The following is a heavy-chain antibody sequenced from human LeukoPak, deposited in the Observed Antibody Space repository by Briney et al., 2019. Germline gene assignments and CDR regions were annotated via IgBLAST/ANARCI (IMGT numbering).Heavy chain of an antibody. Sequence: SQTLSLTCTVSGASISRGAYYWSWIRQPPGKGLEWIGYIFHSGSTYYNPSLKSRVTISVDTSKNQFSLKLSSVTAADTAVYYCARDNGDRSGDRRVFDYWGQGTLVTVSS. CDR2: IFHSGST. CDR3: ARDNGDRSGDRRVFDY. V-gene: IGHV4-30-2*05. J-gene: IGHJ4*02. D-gene: IGHD3-22*01. CDR1: GASISRGAYY.